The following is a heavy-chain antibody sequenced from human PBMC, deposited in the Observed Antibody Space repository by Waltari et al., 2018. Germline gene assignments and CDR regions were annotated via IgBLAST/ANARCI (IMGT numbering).Heavy chain of an antibody. CDR3: ARDLRFVEQATFPGGGNF. V-gene: IGHV1-46*01. Sequence: QVQLVQSEAEVKKPGASVRVSCKASGYSFTRFHMYWVRQAPGQGLEWMGIINPSDCNAKYAQKFQGRMTLTRETSTTTVYMQMNSLRSEETAVYYCARDLRFVEQATFPGGGNFWGPGTLVTVSS. CDR1: GYSFTRFH. CDR2: INPSDCNA. D-gene: IGHD3-3*01. J-gene: IGHJ4*02.